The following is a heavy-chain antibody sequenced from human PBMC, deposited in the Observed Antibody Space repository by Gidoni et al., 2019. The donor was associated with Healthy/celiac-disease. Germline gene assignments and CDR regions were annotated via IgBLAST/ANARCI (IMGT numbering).Heavy chain of an antibody. CDR1: GFTFSSYA. V-gene: IGHV3-23*01. CDR2: ISGSGGST. J-gene: IGHJ4*02. CDR3: AKDLGMVYYFDY. Sequence: EVQLLESGGGLVQPGGSLRLSCAASGFTFSSYAMSWVRQAPGKGLEGVSAISGSGGSTYYADSVKGRFTISRDNSKNTLYLQMNSLRAEDTAVYYCAKDLGMVYYFDYWGQGTLVTVSS. D-gene: IGHD3-10*01.